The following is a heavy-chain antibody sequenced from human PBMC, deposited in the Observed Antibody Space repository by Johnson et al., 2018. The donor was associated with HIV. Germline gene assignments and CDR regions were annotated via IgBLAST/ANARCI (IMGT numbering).Heavy chain of an antibody. J-gene: IGHJ3*01. D-gene: IGHD3/OR15-3a*01. Sequence: VQLVESGGGVVQPGRSLRLSCAASGFTFSNYGMAWVRQAPGKGLEWVAVISFDGSHKYYTDSVKGLSTISRDNSNNTLYLHMNSLRPDDTGVYYCAKDKFMFLDNPVDAFDVWGQGTMVTFSS. CDR1: GFTFSNYG. V-gene: IGHV3-30*18. CDR2: ISFDGSHK. CDR3: AKDKFMFLDNPVDAFDV.